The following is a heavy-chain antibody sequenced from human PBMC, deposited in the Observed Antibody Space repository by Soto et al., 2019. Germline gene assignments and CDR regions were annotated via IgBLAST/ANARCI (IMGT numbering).Heavy chain of an antibody. CDR3: ATDPAGPPLNRFDS. CDR2: IYYSGST. J-gene: IGHJ5*01. CDR1: GGSISSGGYY. Sequence: SETLSLTCTVSGGSISSGGYYWSWIRQHPGKGLEWIGYIYYSGSTYYTPSLKIRVSISVATSKNHFSLKLSSVTDAAMYLYYCATDPAGPPLNRFDSWGHGTLVTVSS. V-gene: IGHV4-31*03.